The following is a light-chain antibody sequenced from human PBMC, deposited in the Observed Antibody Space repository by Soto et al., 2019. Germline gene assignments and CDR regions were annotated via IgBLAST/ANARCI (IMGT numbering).Light chain of an antibody. V-gene: IGKV3-15*01. CDR1: QNVNSN. Sequence: EIVMTQSPATLSVSPGERATLSCRASQNVNSNLAWYQQKPGQAPRLIIYVASTRDTGVPARFSGSGSGTEFTFSISSPQPEGLAKYDCQHLNNWPACTFGQGTKLDIK. CDR3: QHLNNWPACT. CDR2: VAS. J-gene: IGKJ2*02.